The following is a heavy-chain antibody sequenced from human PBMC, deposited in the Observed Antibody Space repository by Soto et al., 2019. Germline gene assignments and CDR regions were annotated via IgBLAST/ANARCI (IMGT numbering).Heavy chain of an antibody. CDR1: GYTFTSYG. Sequence: KVSCKASGYTFTSYGISWVRQMPGKGLEWMGRIDPSDSYTNYSPSFQGHVTISADKSISTAYLQWSSLKASDTAMYYCAHLAYDDDFWSGYYNVWGQGTTVTV. V-gene: IGHV5-10-1*01. CDR2: IDPSDSYT. J-gene: IGHJ6*02. CDR3: AHLAYDDDFWSGYYNV. D-gene: IGHD3-3*01.